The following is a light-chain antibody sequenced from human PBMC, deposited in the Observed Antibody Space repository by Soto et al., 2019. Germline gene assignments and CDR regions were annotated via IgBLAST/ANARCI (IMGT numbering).Light chain of an antibody. J-gene: IGKJ4*01. CDR3: HQYYKWPLT. CDR2: DAS. CDR1: QSVGSN. V-gene: IGKV3-15*01. Sequence: EIVMTQSPATLSVPLGGRATLSCWASQSVGSNLAWYQQKPGQAPRLLIYDASTRATGVPAGLSGSGFGTELTLTISSLQSQDFAVYYCHQYYKWPLTFGGGTKVDIK.